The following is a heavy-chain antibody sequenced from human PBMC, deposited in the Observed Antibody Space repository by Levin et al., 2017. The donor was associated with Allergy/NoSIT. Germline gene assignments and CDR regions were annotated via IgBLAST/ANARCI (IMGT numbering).Heavy chain of an antibody. Sequence: RSSETLSLTCAVYGGSFSGYYWSWIRQPPGKGLEWIGEINHSGSTNYNPSLKSRVTISVDTSKNQFSLKLSSVTAADTAVYYCARGGLIGYCSSTSCYRGEYYFDYWGQGTLVTVSS. CDR3: ARGGLIGYCSSTSCYRGEYYFDY. CDR2: INHSGST. V-gene: IGHV4-34*01. D-gene: IGHD2-2*02. CDR1: GGSFSGYY. J-gene: IGHJ4*02.